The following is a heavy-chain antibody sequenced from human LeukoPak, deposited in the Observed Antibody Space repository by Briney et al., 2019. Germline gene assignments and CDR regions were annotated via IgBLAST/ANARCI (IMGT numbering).Heavy chain of an antibody. Sequence: GASVKVSCKTSGYTFASYGISWVRQATGQGLEWMGWMNPNSGNTGYAQKFQGRVTMTRNTSISTAYMELSSLRSEDTAVYYCARASSGGTGYSSGWYWTSVRTYNWFDPWGQGTLVTVSS. CDR3: ARASSGGTGYSSGWYWTSVRTYNWFDP. D-gene: IGHD6-19*01. CDR2: MNPNSGNT. CDR1: GYTFASYG. J-gene: IGHJ5*02. V-gene: IGHV1-8*02.